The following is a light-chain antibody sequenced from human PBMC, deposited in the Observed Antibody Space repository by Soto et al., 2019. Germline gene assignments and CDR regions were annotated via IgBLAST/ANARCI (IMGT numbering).Light chain of an antibody. CDR3: QQSYSTPAGT. Sequence: EMVLTQSPGTLSLSPGDRATLSCRASQSVSNDYVAWVQQKPGQTPRLLIYSVSSRATGIPDRFSGSGSGTDFTLTISRLEPEDFATYYCQQSYSTPAGTFGQGTKVDIK. J-gene: IGKJ1*01. V-gene: IGKV3-20*01. CDR2: SVS. CDR1: QSVSNDY.